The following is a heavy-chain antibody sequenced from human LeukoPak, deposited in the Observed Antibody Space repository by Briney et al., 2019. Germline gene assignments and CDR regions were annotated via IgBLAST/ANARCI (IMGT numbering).Heavy chain of an antibody. CDR1: GYTFTGYY. J-gene: IGHJ4*02. Sequence: ASVKVSCKASGYTFTGYYMHWVRQTPGQGLEWVGWINPNSGGTNYAQKFQGWVTMTRDTSISTAYMELSRLRSDDTAVYYCARDPVYSGSYYVDHYFDYWGQGTLVTVSS. CDR3: ARDPVYSGSYYVDHYFDY. D-gene: IGHD1-26*01. CDR2: INPNSGGT. V-gene: IGHV1-2*04.